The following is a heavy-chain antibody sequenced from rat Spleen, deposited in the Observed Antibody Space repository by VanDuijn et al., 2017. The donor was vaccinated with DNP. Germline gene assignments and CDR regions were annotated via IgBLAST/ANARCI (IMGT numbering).Heavy chain of an antibody. J-gene: IGHJ2*01. V-gene: IGHV5S11*01. CDR2: IGSPAYAP. D-gene: IGHD1-4*01. Sequence: EVQLVESGGGLVQPGRSLKLSCAASGFTFSAYYMAWVRQAPAKGLEWVAYIGSPAYAPYYTDSVKGRFAISRDNAKSTLYLQMNSLRSEETATYYCARSDYPAITEGYFDYWGQGVMVTVSS. CDR1: GFTFSAYY. CDR3: ARSDYPAITEGYFDY.